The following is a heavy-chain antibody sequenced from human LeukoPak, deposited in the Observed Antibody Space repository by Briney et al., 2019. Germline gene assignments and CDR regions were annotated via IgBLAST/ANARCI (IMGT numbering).Heavy chain of an antibody. Sequence: GGSMRLSCAASGFTFSSYAMSWVSQAPGKGLEWVSAISGSGGSTYYPDAVKGRFTISRDNSKNTLYLQMNRLRAEDTAVYYCAKAPNVLLWFGESFDYWGQGTLVTVSS. D-gene: IGHD3-10*01. CDR2: ISGSGGST. V-gene: IGHV3-23*01. CDR3: AKAPNVLLWFGESFDY. CDR1: GFTFSSYA. J-gene: IGHJ4*02.